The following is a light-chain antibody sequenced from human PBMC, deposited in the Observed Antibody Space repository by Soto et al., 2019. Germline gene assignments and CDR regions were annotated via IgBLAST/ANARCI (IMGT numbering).Light chain of an antibody. CDR3: QKYNSAPLT. CDR2: AAS. J-gene: IGKJ4*01. V-gene: IGKV1-27*01. CDR1: QDIAPY. Sequence: DVQMTQSPSSLSASVGDRVNITCRASQDIAPYLAWFQQKPGKVPKLLIYAASTLQSGVPSRFSGSGSGTDFTLTISSLQPEDVATYYCQKYNSAPLTFGGGTKVEIK.